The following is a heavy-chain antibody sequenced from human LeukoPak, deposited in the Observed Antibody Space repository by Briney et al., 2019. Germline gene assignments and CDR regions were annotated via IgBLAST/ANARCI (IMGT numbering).Heavy chain of an antibody. CDR3: ARDRRVYSSSSVDY. CDR1: GYTFTSYY. Sequence: ASVKVSCKASGYTFTSYYMHWVRQAPGQGLEWMGWINPNSGDTNYPQKFQGRVTMTRDTSITTAYMELSRLRSDDTAVYYCARDRRVYSSSSVDYWGQGTLVTVSS. D-gene: IGHD6-6*01. J-gene: IGHJ4*02. CDR2: INPNSGDT. V-gene: IGHV1-2*02.